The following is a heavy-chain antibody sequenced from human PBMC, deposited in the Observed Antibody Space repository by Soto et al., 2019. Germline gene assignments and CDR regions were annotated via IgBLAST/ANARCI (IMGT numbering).Heavy chain of an antibody. CDR1: GFTFSSYS. V-gene: IGHV3-21*01. Sequence: GGSLRLSCAASGFTFSSYSMNWVRQAPGKGLEWASSISSSSSYIYYADSVKGRFTISRDNAKNSLYLQMNSLRAEDTAVYYCARDSIFGVDQADDYWGQGTLVTVSS. D-gene: IGHD3-3*01. CDR2: ISSSSSYI. J-gene: IGHJ4*02. CDR3: ARDSIFGVDQADDY.